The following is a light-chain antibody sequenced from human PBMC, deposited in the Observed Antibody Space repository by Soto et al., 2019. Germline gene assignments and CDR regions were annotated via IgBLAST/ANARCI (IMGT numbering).Light chain of an antibody. V-gene: IGKV1-5*03. CDR3: QHYNRYSEA. CDR1: QDVSDF. CDR2: KAS. Sequence: DIQLTQSPSILSASVGDRVTLTCRASQDVSDFLAWYQHAPGKAPNLLIYKASTLKSVVPSRFSGSGSGTEFTLTITSLQPDDFATYYCQHYNRYSEAFGQGTKVDIK. J-gene: IGKJ1*01.